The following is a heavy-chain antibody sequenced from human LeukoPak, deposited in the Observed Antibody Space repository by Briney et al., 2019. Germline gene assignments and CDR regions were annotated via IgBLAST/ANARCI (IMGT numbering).Heavy chain of an antibody. J-gene: IGHJ4*02. CDR2: IRQDGSEK. V-gene: IGHV3-7*01. CDR3: ARVGGRYSPLGY. Sequence: GGSLRLSCVASGFTFSSYWMSWVRQAPGKGLEWVANIRQDGSEKYYVDSVKGRFTISRDNAKNSLYLRMISLRAEDTAVYYCARVGGRYSPLGYWGQGTLVTVSS. CDR1: GFTFSSYW. D-gene: IGHD3-16*02.